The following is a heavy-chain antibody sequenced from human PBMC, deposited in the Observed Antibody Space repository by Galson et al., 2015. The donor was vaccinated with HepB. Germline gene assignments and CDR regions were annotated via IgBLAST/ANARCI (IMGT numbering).Heavy chain of an antibody. CDR3: ARVDYDILTGSQAFDY. J-gene: IGHJ4*02. V-gene: IGHV4-59*01. Sequence: ETLSLTCTVSGGSISSYYWSWIRQPPGKGLEWIGYIYYSGSTNYNPSLKSRVTISVDTSKNQFSLKLSSVTAADTAVYYCARVDYDILTGSQAFDYWGQGTLVTVSS. CDR1: GGSISSYY. D-gene: IGHD3-9*01. CDR2: IYYSGST.